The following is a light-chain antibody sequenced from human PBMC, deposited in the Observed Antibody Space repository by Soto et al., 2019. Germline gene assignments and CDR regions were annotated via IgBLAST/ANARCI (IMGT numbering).Light chain of an antibody. CDR1: QSVSMW. J-gene: IGKJ1*01. CDR2: GAS. Sequence: DTQMTQSPATLSASVGDAFTITCLASQSVSMWLAWFQQKPGKAPRLLIYGASNLESGVPSRFSGSGSGTQFTLTISSLQPEDAATYYCQQYNTYLTWTFGQGTKVDIK. CDR3: QQYNTYLTWT. V-gene: IGKV1-5*01.